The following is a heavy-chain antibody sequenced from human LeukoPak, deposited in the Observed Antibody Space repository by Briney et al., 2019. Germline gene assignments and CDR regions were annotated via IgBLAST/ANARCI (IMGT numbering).Heavy chain of an antibody. CDR1: GGSISSSSYC. D-gene: IGHD2-2*01. V-gene: IGHV4-39*01. CDR3: ARREDTSWYYFDF. CDR2: INYSGRT. J-gene: IGHJ4*02. Sequence: PSETLSLTCSVSGGSISSSSYCWGWIRQPPGKGLEWIGSINYSGRTDYNPSLKSRVTISIDTSKNQFSLKQRSVTAADTAVYCCARREDTSWYYFDFWGQGTQVTVSS.